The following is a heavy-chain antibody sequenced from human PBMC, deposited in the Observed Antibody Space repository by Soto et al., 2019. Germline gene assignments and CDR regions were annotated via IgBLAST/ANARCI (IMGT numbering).Heavy chain of an antibody. CDR2: SSGSGGST. V-gene: IGHV3-23*01. CDR3: AKSIASKTRPLGKYFDL. J-gene: IGHJ2*01. CDR1: GFAFSSYA. Sequence: GGSLRLSCAASGFAFSSYAMSWVRQAPGKGLEGVSASSGSGGSTYYADCMKGRFTISRENSKNTLYLQMNSLRAEDTAVYYCAKSIASKTRPLGKYFDLWARGTLVTVSS. D-gene: IGHD6-6*01.